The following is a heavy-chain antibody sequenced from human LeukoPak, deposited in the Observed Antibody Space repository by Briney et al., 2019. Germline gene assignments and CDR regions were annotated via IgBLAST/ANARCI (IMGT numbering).Heavy chain of an antibody. J-gene: IGHJ4*02. CDR1: GGSISSSSYY. CDR3: ASPTYYYDSSGYFPFDY. CDR2: IYYNGST. V-gene: IGHV4-39*07. Sequence: PSETLSLTCTVSGGSISSSSYYWGWIRQPPGKGLEWIGSIYYNGSTYYDPSLKSRVTISVDTSKNQFSLKLSSVTAADTAVYYCASPTYYYDSSGYFPFDYWGQGTLVTVSS. D-gene: IGHD3-22*01.